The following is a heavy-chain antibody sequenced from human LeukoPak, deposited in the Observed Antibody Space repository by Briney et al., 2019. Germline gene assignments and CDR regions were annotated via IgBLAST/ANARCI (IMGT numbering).Heavy chain of an antibody. CDR1: GYTFSDYY. V-gene: IGHV1-2*02. Sequence: GASVKVSCKASGYTFSDYYMHWVRQAPGQGLEWMGWINPNSGGTNYAQKFQGRVTMTRDTSISTAYMELSRLRSDDTAVYYCARDLAIFGVVIYYFDYWGQGTLVIVSS. CDR3: ARDLAIFGVVIYYFDY. J-gene: IGHJ4*02. D-gene: IGHD3-3*01. CDR2: INPNSGGT.